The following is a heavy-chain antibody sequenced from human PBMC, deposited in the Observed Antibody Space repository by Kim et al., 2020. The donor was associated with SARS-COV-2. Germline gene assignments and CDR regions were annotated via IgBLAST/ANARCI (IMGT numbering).Heavy chain of an antibody. J-gene: IGHJ5*02. CDR3: ITGGSYYNH. CDR1: GFIFSNAW. CDR2: IKSKTDGGTT. D-gene: IGHD1-26*01. Sequence: GGSLRLSCAGSGFIFSNAWMSWVRQAPGKGLEWVGRIKSKTDGGTTDYAAPVKGRFTISRDDSQSTLYVQMKSLKIEDTAVYYCITGGSYYNHWGQGTLVTVSS. V-gene: IGHV3-15*01.